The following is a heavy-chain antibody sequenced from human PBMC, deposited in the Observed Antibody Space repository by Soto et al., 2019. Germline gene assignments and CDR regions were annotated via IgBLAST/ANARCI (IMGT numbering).Heavy chain of an antibody. V-gene: IGHV3-21*01. CDR3: AREWAAPGGWFDP. D-gene: IGHD2-15*01. CDR2: ISSSSSYI. J-gene: IGHJ5*02. CDR1: GFTFSSYS. Sequence: GGSLRLSRAASGFTFSSYSMNWVRQAPGKGLEWVSSISSSSSYIYYAGSVKGRFTISRDNAKNSLYLQMNSLRAEDTAVYYCAREWAAPGGWFDPWGQGTLVTVSS.